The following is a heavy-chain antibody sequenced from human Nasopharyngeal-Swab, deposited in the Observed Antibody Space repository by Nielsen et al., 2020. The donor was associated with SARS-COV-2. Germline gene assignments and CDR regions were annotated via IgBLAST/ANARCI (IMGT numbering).Heavy chain of an antibody. J-gene: IGHJ5*02. D-gene: IGHD3-10*01. Sequence: SVKVSCKASGGTFSSYAISWVRQAPGQGLEWMGGIIPIFGTANYAQKFQGRVTITADESASTAYMELSSLRSEDTAVYYCARDLGRYYGSGSVNWFDPWGQGTLVTVSS. CDR3: ARDLGRYYGSGSVNWFDP. CDR2: IIPIFGTA. CDR1: GGTFSSYA. V-gene: IGHV1-69*13.